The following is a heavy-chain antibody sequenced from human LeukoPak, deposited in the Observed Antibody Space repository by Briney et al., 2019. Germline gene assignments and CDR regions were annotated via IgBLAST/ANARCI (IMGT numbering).Heavy chain of an antibody. J-gene: IGHJ6*02. D-gene: IGHD3-22*01. V-gene: IGHV3-64D*09. Sequence: PGGSLRLSCAGSGFTFRYYWMHWVRQAPGKGLEYVSAIVSNGDSTYYADSVKGRFTISRDNAKNTLYLQMSSLRPDDTAVYYCVNPGWYYDSSGYSYYYGMDVWGQGTTVTVSS. CDR3: VNPGWYYDSSGYSYYYGMDV. CDR2: IVSNGDST. CDR1: GFTFRYYW.